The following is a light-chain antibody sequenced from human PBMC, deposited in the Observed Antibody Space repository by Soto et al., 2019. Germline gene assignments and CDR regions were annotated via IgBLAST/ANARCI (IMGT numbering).Light chain of an antibody. CDR1: QSISSY. V-gene: IGKV1-39*01. CDR2: TAS. Sequence: DIQMTQSPSSLSASVGDRVTITCRASQSISSYLNWYQQKPGKAPKLLIYTASSLQSGVPSRFSGSGSGTDFTLTISSLQPEDFATYYCQQSYSTPCFGPGTKVEIK. J-gene: IGKJ3*01. CDR3: QQSYSTPC.